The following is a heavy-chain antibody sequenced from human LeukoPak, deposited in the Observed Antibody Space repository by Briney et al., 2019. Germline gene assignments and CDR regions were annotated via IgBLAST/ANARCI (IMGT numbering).Heavy chain of an antibody. J-gene: IGHJ4*02. Sequence: GGSLRLSCAASGFTFGGYTMNWVRQAPGKGLEWVSVIYSGGSTYSADSVKGRFTISRDNSKNTLYLQMNSLRAEDTAVYYCAREGGRGSFYDWGQGTLVTVSS. CDR2: IYSGGST. V-gene: IGHV3-66*01. CDR3: AREGGRGSFYD. D-gene: IGHD3-10*01. CDR1: GFTFGGYT.